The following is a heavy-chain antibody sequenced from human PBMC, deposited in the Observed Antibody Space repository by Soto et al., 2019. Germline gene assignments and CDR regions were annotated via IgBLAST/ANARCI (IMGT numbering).Heavy chain of an antibody. Sequence: GGSLRLSCAASGFTVSSNYMSWVRQAPGKGLEWVSVIYSGGSTYYADSVKGRFTISRHNSKNTLYLQMNSLRAEDTAVYYCARGSPSTPYSSGWYDEDYFDYWGQGTLVTVSS. D-gene: IGHD6-19*01. V-gene: IGHV3-53*04. CDR1: GFTVSSNY. J-gene: IGHJ4*02. CDR3: ARGSPSTPYSSGWYDEDYFDY. CDR2: IYSGGST.